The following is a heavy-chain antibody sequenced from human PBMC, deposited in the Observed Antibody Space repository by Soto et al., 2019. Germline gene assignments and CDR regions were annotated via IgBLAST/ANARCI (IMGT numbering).Heavy chain of an antibody. CDR1: GGSFSGYY. V-gene: IGHV4-34*01. CDR3: AAKRGDRYCSGGSCLHSLDGWFDP. D-gene: IGHD2-15*01. CDR2: INHSGST. J-gene: IGHJ5*02. Sequence: QVQLQQWGAGLLKPSETLSLTCAVYGGSFSGYYWSWIRQPPGKGLEWIGEINHSGSTNYNPSLRSRVTISVDTSKNQFSLKLSSVTAADTAVYYCAAKRGDRYCSGGSCLHSLDGWFDPWGQGTLVTVSS.